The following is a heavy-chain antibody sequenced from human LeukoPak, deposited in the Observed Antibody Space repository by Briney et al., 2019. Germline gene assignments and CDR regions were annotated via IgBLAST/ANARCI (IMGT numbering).Heavy chain of an antibody. J-gene: IGHJ6*02. CDR2: IYPGDSDT. CDR3: ARRVGAVADKEYYYYYGMDV. CDR1: GYRFTSYW. V-gene: IGHV5-51*01. Sequence: GESLKISCKGSGYRFTSYWIGWVRQMPGKGLEWMGIIYPGDSDTRYSPSFQGQVTISADKSISTAYLQWSSLKASDTAMYYCARRVGAVADKEYYYYYGMDVWGQGTTVTVSS. D-gene: IGHD6-19*01.